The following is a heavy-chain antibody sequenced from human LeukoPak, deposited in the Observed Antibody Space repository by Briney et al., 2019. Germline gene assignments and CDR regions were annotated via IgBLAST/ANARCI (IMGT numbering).Heavy chain of an antibody. Sequence: GGSLRLSCAASGFTFRSYAMHWVRQAPGKGLEWVAVISNDGSNKYFVDSVKGRFTISRDNSKNTLYLQMNSLRAEDTAVYYCAKVFIWFGELSHFYYWGQGTLVTVSS. J-gene: IGHJ4*02. D-gene: IGHD3-10*01. V-gene: IGHV3-30*18. CDR1: GFTFRSYA. CDR3: AKVFIWFGELSHFYY. CDR2: ISNDGSNK.